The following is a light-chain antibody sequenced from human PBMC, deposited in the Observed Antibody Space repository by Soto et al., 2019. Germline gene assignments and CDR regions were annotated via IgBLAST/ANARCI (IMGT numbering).Light chain of an antibody. V-gene: IGLV1-47*01. CDR3: AAWDDSLSGVV. CDR1: SSNIGRNH. Sequence: QSVLTQPPSASGTPGQRLTISCSGSSSNIGRNHVYWYQQLPGTAPKLLIYRSNQRPSGVPDRVSGSKSGTSASLAISGLRSEDEADYYCAAWDDSLSGVVFGGGTQLTVL. CDR2: RSN. J-gene: IGLJ3*02.